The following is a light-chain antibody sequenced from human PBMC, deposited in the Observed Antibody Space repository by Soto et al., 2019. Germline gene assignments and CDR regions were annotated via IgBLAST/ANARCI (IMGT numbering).Light chain of an antibody. V-gene: IGKV3-20*01. CDR1: HSVSSSY. CDR3: QQYDSSQYT. CDR2: GAS. Sequence: EIVLAQSPGTLSLSPGERATLACRASHSVSSSYLAWYQQKPGQAPRLLIYGASSRATGIPDRFSGSGSGTDFTLTTSRLEPEDFAVYYCQQYDSSQYTFGQGTKLEIK. J-gene: IGKJ2*01.